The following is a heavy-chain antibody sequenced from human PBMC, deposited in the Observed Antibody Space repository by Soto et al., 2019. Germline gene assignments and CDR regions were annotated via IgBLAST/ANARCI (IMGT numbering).Heavy chain of an antibody. CDR3: AGYCSSTSCHNPNYYYYYMDV. CDR1: GGSFSGYY. D-gene: IGHD2-2*02. Sequence: SETLSLTCAVYGGSFSGYYWSWIRQPPEKGLEWIGEINHSGSTNYNPSLKSRVTISVDTSKNQFSLKLSSVTAADTAVYYCAGYCSSTSCHNPNYYYYYMDVWGKGTTVTVSS. J-gene: IGHJ6*03. V-gene: IGHV4-34*01. CDR2: INHSGST.